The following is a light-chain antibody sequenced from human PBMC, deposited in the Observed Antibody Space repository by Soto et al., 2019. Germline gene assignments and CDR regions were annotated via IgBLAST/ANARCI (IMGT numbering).Light chain of an antibody. CDR2: DAS. CDR3: QQFDYLPT. Sequence: DIQLTQSPSSLSASLGDRVTITCQASQDISNYLNWYQQKPGKAPKLLIYDASNLEAGVPSRFSGSGSGTDFTLISSSLQPEDIGTYYCQQFDYLPTFGQGTTLQIK. J-gene: IGKJ2*01. CDR1: QDISNY. V-gene: IGKV1-33*01.